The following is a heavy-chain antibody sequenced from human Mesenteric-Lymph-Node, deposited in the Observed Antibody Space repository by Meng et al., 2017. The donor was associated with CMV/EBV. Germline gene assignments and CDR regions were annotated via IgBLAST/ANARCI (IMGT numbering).Heavy chain of an antibody. J-gene: IGHJ4*02. D-gene: IGHD6-13*01. CDR1: GFSVSRFD. CDR2: PYTPSDA. Sequence: GESLQISCAASGFSVSRFDMSWVRQAPGKGLEWVSLPYTPSDAYYADSVKGRFTVSRDKSKNTVDLQMNSLRVEDTAMYYCARWGSTWAIDYWGQGTLVTVSS. CDR3: ARWGSTWAIDY. V-gene: IGHV3-53*01.